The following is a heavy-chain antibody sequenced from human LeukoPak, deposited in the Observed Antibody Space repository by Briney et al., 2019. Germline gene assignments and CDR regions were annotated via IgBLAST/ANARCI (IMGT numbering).Heavy chain of an antibody. V-gene: IGHV3-48*01. CDR3: ARESRGVRWELLISPDY. J-gene: IGHJ4*02. CDR2: ISSSSSTI. Sequence: PGGSLRLSCAASGFTFSSYNMNWVRQAPGKGMEWVSYISSSSSTIYYADSVKGRFTISRDNAKNSLYLQMNSLRAEDTAVYYCARESRGVRWELLISPDYWGQGTLVTVSS. D-gene: IGHD1-26*01. CDR1: GFTFSSYN.